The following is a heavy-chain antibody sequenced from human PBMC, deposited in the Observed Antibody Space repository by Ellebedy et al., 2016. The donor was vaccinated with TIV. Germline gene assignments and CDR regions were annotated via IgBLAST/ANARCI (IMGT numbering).Heavy chain of an antibody. V-gene: IGHV4-39*07. Sequence: SETLSLTXTVSGGSISSSSYYWGWIRQPPGKGLEWIGSIYYSGSTYYNPSLKSRVTISVDTSKNQFSLKLSSVTAADTAVYYCARVLRLRGSADYWGQGTLVTVSS. CDR1: GGSISSSSYY. J-gene: IGHJ4*02. CDR3: ARVLRLRGSADY. D-gene: IGHD5/OR15-5a*01. CDR2: IYYSGST.